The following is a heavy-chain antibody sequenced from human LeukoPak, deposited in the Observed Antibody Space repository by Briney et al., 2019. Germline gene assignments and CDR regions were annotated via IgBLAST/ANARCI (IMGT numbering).Heavy chain of an antibody. Sequence: ASETLSLTCTVSGGSISSSSYYWGWIRQPPGKGLEWIGSIYYSGSTYYSPSLKSRVTISVDTSKNHFSLKLSSVTAADTAVYYCARHGTVTPYTYGFDIWGQGTMVTVSS. J-gene: IGHJ3*02. CDR3: ARHGTVTPYTYGFDI. CDR2: IYYSGST. CDR1: GGSISSSSYY. V-gene: IGHV4-39*01. D-gene: IGHD4-17*01.